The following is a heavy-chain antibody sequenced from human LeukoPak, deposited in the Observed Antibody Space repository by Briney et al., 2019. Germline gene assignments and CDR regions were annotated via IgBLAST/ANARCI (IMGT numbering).Heavy chain of an antibody. CDR1: GFTFSSYA. J-gene: IGHJ4*02. V-gene: IGHV3-64*01. CDR3: AKEGDGSPTFDY. CDR2: ISSNGGST. Sequence: GGSLRLSCAASGFTFSSYAMHWVRQAPGKGLEYVSAISSNGGSTYYANSVKGRFTISRDNSKNTLYLQMGSLRAEDMAVYYCAKEGDGSPTFDYWGQGSLVTVSS. D-gene: IGHD2-21*01.